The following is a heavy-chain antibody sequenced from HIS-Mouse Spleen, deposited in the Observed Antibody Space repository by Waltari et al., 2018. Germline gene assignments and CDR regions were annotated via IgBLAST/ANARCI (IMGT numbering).Heavy chain of an antibody. CDR1: GGSISSSSYY. J-gene: IGHJ2*01. Sequence: QLQLQESGPGLVKPSETLSLTCTVSGGSISSSSYYWGWIRQPPGKGLEWIGSIYYSGSTYYNPSINSRVTISVDTSKNQFSLKLSSVTAADTAVYYCAREIPYSSSWYDWYFDLWGRGTLVTVSS. D-gene: IGHD6-13*01. CDR2: IYYSGST. V-gene: IGHV4-39*07. CDR3: AREIPYSSSWYDWYFDL.